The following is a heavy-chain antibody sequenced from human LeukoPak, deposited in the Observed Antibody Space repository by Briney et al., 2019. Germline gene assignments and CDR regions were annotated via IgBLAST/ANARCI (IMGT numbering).Heavy chain of an antibody. CDR3: ARSALIVGAAYFDY. CDR1: GFTSSSYE. D-gene: IGHD1-26*01. Sequence: GGSLRLSCAASGFTSSSYEMNWVRQAPGKGLEWVSYISSSGSTIYYADSVKGRFTIPRDNAKNSLSLQMNSLRAEDTALYYCARSALIVGAAYFDYWGQGTLVTVSS. V-gene: IGHV3-48*03. CDR2: ISSSGSTI. J-gene: IGHJ4*02.